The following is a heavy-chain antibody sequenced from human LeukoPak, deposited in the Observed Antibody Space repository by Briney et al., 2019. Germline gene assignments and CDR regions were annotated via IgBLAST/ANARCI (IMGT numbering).Heavy chain of an antibody. J-gene: IGHJ6*03. CDR2: IYTSGST. CDR3: ARDLRKVELLRMGDYYYYMDV. D-gene: IGHD2-15*01. Sequence: SETLSLTCTVYGGSISSYYWSWIRQPAGKGLDWIGRIYTSGSTNYNPSLKSRVTMSVDTSKNQFSLKLSSVTAADTAVYYCARDLRKVELLRMGDYYYYMDVWGKGTTVTVSS. V-gene: IGHV4-4*07. CDR1: GGSISSYY.